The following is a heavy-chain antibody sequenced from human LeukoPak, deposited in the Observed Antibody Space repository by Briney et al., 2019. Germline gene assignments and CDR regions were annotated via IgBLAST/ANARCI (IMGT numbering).Heavy chain of an antibody. CDR3: ATLHFYAMGV. V-gene: IGHV3-11*01. Sequence: PGGSLRLSCAASGLRFSGQYMIWIRQAPGKGLEWVAFISGSGTDTFYAGSVKGRFFISKDNTRDSLSLQMTSLSAEDTAMYYCATLHFYAMGVWGQGTTVTVSS. J-gene: IGHJ6*01. CDR2: ISGSGTDT. CDR1: GLRFSGQY.